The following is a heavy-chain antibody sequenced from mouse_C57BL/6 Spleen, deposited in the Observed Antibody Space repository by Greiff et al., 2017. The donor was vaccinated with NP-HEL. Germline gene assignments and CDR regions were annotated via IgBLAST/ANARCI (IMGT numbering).Heavy chain of an antibody. Sequence: QVQLQQSGPELVKPGASVKISCKASGYSFTSYYIHWVKQRPGQGLEWIGWIYPGSGNTKYNEKFKGKATLTAVTSSSTAYMQLSSLTSEDSAVYYCARGQYPWFAYWGQGTLVTVSA. J-gene: IGHJ3*01. CDR2: IYPGSGNT. CDR1: GYSFTSYY. CDR3: ARGQYPWFAY. D-gene: IGHD3-3*01. V-gene: IGHV1-66*01.